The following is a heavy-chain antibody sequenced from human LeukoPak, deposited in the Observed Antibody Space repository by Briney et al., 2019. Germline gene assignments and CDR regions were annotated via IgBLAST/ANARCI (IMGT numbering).Heavy chain of an antibody. D-gene: IGHD3-3*01. V-gene: IGHV1-24*01. Sequence: ASVKVSCKVSGYTGIELSMHWVRQAPGKGFEWMGGFDPEDGETIYAQKFQGRVTMTEDTSTDTAYMELSSLTSEDTAVYYCATHTIFGVVTYAFHIWGRGTLVTVSS. CDR1: GYTGIELS. J-gene: IGHJ3*02. CDR3: ATHTIFGVVTYAFHI. CDR2: FDPEDGET.